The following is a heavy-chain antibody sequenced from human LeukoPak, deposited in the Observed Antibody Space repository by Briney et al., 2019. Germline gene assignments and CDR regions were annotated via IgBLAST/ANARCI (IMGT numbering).Heavy chain of an antibody. CDR1: GFTFSSYW. V-gene: IGHV3-7*01. D-gene: IGHD5-24*01. CDR3: ARHRGWLQFDY. J-gene: IGHJ4*02. Sequence: GGSLRLSCTASGFTFSSYWISWVRQAPGKGLEWVANIKEDGSDKYYVDSVKGRFTISRDNVKNSLYLQMNSLRADDTAVYYCARHRGWLQFDYWGQGTLVTVSS. CDR2: IKEDGSDK.